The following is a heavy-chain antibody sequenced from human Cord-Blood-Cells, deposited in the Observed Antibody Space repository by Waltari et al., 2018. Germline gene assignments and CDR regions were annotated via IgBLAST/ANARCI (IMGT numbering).Heavy chain of an antibody. D-gene: IGHD6-6*01. Sequence: QVQLQQWGAGLLKPSETLSLTCAVYGGSFSGYYWSWIRQPPGKGLEWIGEINHRGSTNYNPSLKSRGTISVDTSKNQFSLKLSSVTAADTAVYYCASLAARGDYWGQGTLVTVSS. CDR1: GGSFSGYY. CDR2: INHRGST. CDR3: ASLAARGDY. V-gene: IGHV4-34*01. J-gene: IGHJ4*02.